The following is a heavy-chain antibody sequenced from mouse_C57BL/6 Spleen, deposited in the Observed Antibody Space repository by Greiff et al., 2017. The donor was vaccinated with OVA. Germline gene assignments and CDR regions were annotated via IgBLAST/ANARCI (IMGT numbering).Heavy chain of an antibody. V-gene: IGHV1-15*01. J-gene: IGHJ1*03. Sequence: QVQLKESGAELVRPGASVTLSCKASGYTFTDYEMHWVKQTPVHGLEWIGAIDPETGGTAYNQKFKGKAILTADKSSSTAYMELRSLTSEDSAVYYSTRSITTVVATDFDVWGTGTTVTVSS. CDR1: GYTFTDYE. CDR2: IDPETGGT. D-gene: IGHD1-1*01. CDR3: TRSITTVVATDFDV.